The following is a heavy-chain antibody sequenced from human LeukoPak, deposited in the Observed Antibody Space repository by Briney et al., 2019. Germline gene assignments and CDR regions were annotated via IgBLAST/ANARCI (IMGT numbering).Heavy chain of an antibody. CDR3: ARDPWYYYDSSGYYYYYGMDV. D-gene: IGHD3-22*01. Sequence: ASVKVSCKASGYTFTSYGISWVRQAPGQGLEWMGWISAYNGNTNYAQKLQGRVTMTTDTSTSTAYMELRSLRSDDTAAYYCARDPWYYYDSSGYYYYYGMDVWGQGTTVTVSS. V-gene: IGHV1-18*01. CDR1: GYTFTSYG. CDR2: ISAYNGNT. J-gene: IGHJ6*02.